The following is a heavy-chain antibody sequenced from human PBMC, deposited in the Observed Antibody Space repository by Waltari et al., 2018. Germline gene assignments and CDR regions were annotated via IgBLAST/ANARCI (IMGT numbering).Heavy chain of an antibody. Sequence: QVTLKESGPALVKPTQTLTLTCTFSGFSLNTAGVRVSWIRQPPGKALEWLARIDWDDDKFYSSSLKTRLTISKDTSRNQVVLTMTDMDPVDTATYYCARIADGRHDAFDVWGQGRMVTVSS. V-gene: IGHV2-70*04. J-gene: IGHJ3*01. D-gene: IGHD1-26*01. CDR3: ARIADGRHDAFDV. CDR1: GFSLNTAGVR. CDR2: IDWDDDK.